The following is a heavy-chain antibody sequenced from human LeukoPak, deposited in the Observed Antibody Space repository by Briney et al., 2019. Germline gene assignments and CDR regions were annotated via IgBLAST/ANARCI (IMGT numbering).Heavy chain of an antibody. CDR1: GFTFSHCW. CDR3: ARYTYKHDC. CDR2: VKEDGSQK. V-gene: IGHV3-7*01. J-gene: IGHJ4*02. Sequence: GGSLRLSCAASGFTFSHCWMTWVRRAPGKGLEWVANVKEDGSQKTYVDSVKGRFTISRDNAKNSLFLQMNNVRADDTAVYYCARYTYKHDCWGQGTLVTVSS. D-gene: IGHD5-24*01.